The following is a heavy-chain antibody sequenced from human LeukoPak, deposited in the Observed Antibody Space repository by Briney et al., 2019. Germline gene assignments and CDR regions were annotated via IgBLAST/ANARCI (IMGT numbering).Heavy chain of an antibody. D-gene: IGHD3-3*01. CDR2: ISSSSSYI. J-gene: IGHJ4*02. CDR3: ARDFSLTDY. CDR1: GFTFSSYS. Sequence: GGSLRLSCAASGFTFSSYSMNWVRQAPGKGLEWVSSISSSSSYIYCADSVKGRFTISRDNAKNSLYLQMNSLRAEDAAVYYCARDFSLTDYWGQGTLVTVSS. V-gene: IGHV3-21*01.